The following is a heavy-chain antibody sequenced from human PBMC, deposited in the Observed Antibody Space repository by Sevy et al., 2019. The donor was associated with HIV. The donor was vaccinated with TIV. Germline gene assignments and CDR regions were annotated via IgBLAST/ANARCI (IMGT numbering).Heavy chain of an antibody. J-gene: IGHJ4*02. D-gene: IGHD6-13*01. Sequence: GGSLRLSRAASGFTFSNYGMYWVRQAPGTGLEWVAFIRYDGSSEYYADSVKGRFTISRDNSQNTVFLQMNSLRPEDTAVYYCAKPDKSLATTGPSFDSWGQGALVTVSS. V-gene: IGHV3-30*02. CDR1: GFTFSNYG. CDR2: IRYDGSSE. CDR3: AKPDKSLATTGPSFDS.